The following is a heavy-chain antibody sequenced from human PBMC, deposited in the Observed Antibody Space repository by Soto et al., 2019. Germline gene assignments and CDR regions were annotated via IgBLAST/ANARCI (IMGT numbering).Heavy chain of an antibody. CDR2: IIPIFGTA. CDR3: ARSCTSCYFVDYYYYYGMDV. Sequence: QVQLVQSGAEVKKPGSSVKVSCKASGGTFSSYAISWVRQAPGQGLEWMGGIIPIFGTANYAQKFQGRVTITADESTSTAYMERSSLRSEDTAVYYCARSCTSCYFVDYYYYYGMDVWGQGTTVTVSS. J-gene: IGHJ6*02. V-gene: IGHV1-69*01. D-gene: IGHD2-2*01. CDR1: GGTFSSYA.